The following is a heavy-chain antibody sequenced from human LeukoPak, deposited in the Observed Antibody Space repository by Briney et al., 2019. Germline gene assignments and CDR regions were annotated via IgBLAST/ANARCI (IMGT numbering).Heavy chain of an antibody. D-gene: IGHD6-19*01. CDR3: ARVGKNGWDFDH. V-gene: IGHV3-7*01. CDR1: GFTFSSYS. CDR2: IIEGGDVK. J-gene: IGHJ4*02. Sequence: GGSLRRSCAASGFTFSSYSMTWVRQAPGKGLAWVANIIEGGDVKYYADSVKGRFTISGDNTKNSLYLQMTSLRADDTAVYYCARVGKNGWDFDHWGQGILVTVSS.